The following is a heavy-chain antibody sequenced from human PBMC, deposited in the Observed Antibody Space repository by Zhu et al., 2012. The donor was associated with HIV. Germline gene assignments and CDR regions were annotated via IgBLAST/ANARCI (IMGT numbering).Heavy chain of an antibody. CDR2: IYHSGTT. J-gene: IGHJ3*01. V-gene: IGHV4-38-2*02. Sequence: QVQLQESGPGLVKPSKTLSLTCTVSGYSIRSGYCWGWIRQPPGKDLEWIGSIYHSGTTYYNPSLKSRVTISVDTSEKQFSLKLNSVTAADTAVYYCARGGYYYDTLGAFDLWGQGTMVTVSS. D-gene: IGHD3-22*01. CDR3: ARGGYYYDTLGAFDL. CDR1: GYSIRSGYC.